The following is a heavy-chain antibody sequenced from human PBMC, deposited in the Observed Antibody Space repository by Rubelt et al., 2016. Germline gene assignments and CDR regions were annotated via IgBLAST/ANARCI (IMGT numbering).Heavy chain of an antibody. V-gene: IGHV3-74*01. Sequence: EVQLVESGGGLVQPGGSLRLSCAASGFSFRNYWMLWFRKDPGKGLVWVSSYDNDGSLATYEDSVAGRVTISRDNAKRILYLQMDSLRAEDTAVYYCARDADGAGTTSDYWGQGTLVSVSS. D-gene: IGHD1-7*01. CDR2: YDNDGSLA. J-gene: IGHJ4*02. CDR1: GFSFRNYW. CDR3: ARDADGAGTTSDY.